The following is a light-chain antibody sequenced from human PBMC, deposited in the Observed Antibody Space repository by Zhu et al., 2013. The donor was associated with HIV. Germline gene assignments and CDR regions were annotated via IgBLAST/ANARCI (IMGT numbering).Light chain of an antibody. CDR2: AAS. Sequence: DIQLTQSPSFLSASVGDRVTITCRASQDINNLLNWYQQKPGKAPKVLIYAASSLQSGVPSRFSGSGSGTDFSLTISSLQPEDFATYYCQQSYSTLALSFGGGTKVEIK. CDR3: QQSYSTLALS. V-gene: IGKV1-39*01. J-gene: IGKJ4*01. CDR1: QDINNL.